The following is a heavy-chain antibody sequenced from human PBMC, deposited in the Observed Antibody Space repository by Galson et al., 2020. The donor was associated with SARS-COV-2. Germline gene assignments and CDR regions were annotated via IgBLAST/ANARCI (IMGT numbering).Heavy chain of an antibody. J-gene: IGHJ6*02. V-gene: IGHV1-69*13. CDR2: IIPLYGTA. Sequence: SVKVSCKASGGTLSNYAISWVRQAPGQGLEWMGGIIPLYGTANYAQNFQGRVTITADASTSTANMELSSLRSEDTAVYYCASGHCNSNSCYSGDSYYGMDVWGQGTTVTVSS. CDR3: ASGHCNSNSCYSGDSYYGMDV. CDR1: GGTLSNYA. D-gene: IGHD2-2*02.